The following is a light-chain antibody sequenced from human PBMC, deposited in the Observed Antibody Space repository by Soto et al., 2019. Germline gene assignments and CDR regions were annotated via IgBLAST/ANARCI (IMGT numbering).Light chain of an antibody. CDR1: SSNIGSNN. J-gene: IGLJ1*01. CDR2: GDS. V-gene: IGLV1-44*01. Sequence: QSVLTQSPSASGTPGQRVTISCSGSSSNIGSNNVNWYQQLPGAAPRLLIYGDSQRPSGVPDRFSASKSGTSASLAISGLQSEDEADYYCSAWDGSLNGDVFGTGTKVTVL. CDR3: SAWDGSLNGDV.